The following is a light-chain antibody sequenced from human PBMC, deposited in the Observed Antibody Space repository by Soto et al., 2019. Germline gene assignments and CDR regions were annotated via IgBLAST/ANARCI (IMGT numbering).Light chain of an antibody. CDR3: QHYNSFSLT. CDR1: QSISSW. Sequence: DIQMTQSPSTLSASVVDRVTITCRASQSISSWLAWYQQKPGQAPKLLIYDASTREGGIPSRFRGSGSGTEFTLTINNLQTDDFATYYCQHYNSFSLTFGPGTKVDIK. V-gene: IGKV1-5*01. J-gene: IGKJ1*01. CDR2: DAS.